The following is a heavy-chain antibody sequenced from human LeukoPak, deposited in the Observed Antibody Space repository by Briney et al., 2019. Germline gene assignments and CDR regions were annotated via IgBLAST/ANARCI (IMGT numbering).Heavy chain of an antibody. CDR3: ARDSSGYLDY. V-gene: IGHV4-31*03. J-gene: IGHJ4*02. D-gene: IGHD3-22*01. Sequence: PSETLSLTCTVSGGSISSGGYYWSWIRQHPGKGLEWIGYMYYSGSTYYNPSLKSRVTISVDTSKNQFSLKLSSVTAADTVVYYCARDSSGYLDYWGQGTLVTVSS. CDR1: GGSISSGGYY. CDR2: MYYSGST.